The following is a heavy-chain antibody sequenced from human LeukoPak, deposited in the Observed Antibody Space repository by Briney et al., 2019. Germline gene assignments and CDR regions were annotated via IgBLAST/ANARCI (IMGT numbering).Heavy chain of an antibody. D-gene: IGHD3-22*01. CDR3: ARTSMIVLRGINYFDY. V-gene: IGHV3-21*01. CDR2: ISSSSSYI. Sequence: PGGSLRLSCAASGFTFSSYSMNWVRQAPGKGLEWVSSISSSSSYIYYADSVKGRFTISRDNAKNSLYLQMNSLRAEDTAVYYCARTSMIVLRGINYFDYWGQGTLVTVAS. J-gene: IGHJ4*02. CDR1: GFTFSSYS.